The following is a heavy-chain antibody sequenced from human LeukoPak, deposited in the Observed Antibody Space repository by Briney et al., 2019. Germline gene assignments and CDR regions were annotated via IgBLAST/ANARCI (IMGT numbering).Heavy chain of an antibody. Sequence: KSSETLSLTCTASGGSISSYYWSWIRQPPGQGLEWIAYIHSSGYTNYNPSLKSRVTISVDTSKNQFSLKVTSVTAADTAVYYCAKRQGPNSGSYDYFDPWGQGTLVTVSS. V-gene: IGHV4-4*09. J-gene: IGHJ5*02. CDR2: IHSSGYT. CDR3: AKRQGPNSGSYDYFDP. CDR1: GGSISSYY. D-gene: IGHD1-26*01.